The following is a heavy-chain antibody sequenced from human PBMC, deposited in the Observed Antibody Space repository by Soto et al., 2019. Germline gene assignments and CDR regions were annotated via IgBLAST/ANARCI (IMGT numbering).Heavy chain of an antibody. CDR2: ISPSDSAA. Sequence: EEQLVESGGGLVHPGGSLRLSCSASGFTFSRYEMNCVRQGPGRGLEWISYISPSDSAAYYADSVKGRFTISRDNAKNTLILQMNSLRAEDTAVYYCARTLKNQLPPYYYAMDVWGQGTTVTVSS. CDR3: ARTLKNQLPPYYYAMDV. CDR1: GFTFSRYE. V-gene: IGHV3-48*03. D-gene: IGHD1-1*01. J-gene: IGHJ6*02.